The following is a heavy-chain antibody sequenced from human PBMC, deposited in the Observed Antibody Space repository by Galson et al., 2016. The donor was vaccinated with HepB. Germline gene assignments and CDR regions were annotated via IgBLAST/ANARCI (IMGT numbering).Heavy chain of an antibody. CDR2: ITPDGTP. V-gene: IGHV3-74*01. CDR3: SPLPWKSGSEDP. Sequence: SLRLSCAASGFTFSSYVIHWVRQAPGKGLVWVSRITPDGTPKYADSVKGRFTTSRDNAKNTVYLQMNSLRAEDTAVYYCSPLPWKSGSEDPWGQGTVVTVSS. D-gene: IGHD1-1*01. J-gene: IGHJ5*02. CDR1: GFTFSSYV.